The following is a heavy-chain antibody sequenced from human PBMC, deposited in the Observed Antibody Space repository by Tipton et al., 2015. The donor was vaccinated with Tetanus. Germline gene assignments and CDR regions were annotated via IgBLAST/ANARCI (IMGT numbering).Heavy chain of an antibody. CDR1: GGSISSGGYY. CDR2: IYYSGST. Sequence: TLSLTCTVSGGSISSGGYYWSWIRQHPGKGLEWIGDIYYSGSTYYNPSLKSRVTISVDTSKNQFSLKLSSVTAADTAVYYCAREVAAPGSNFFDPWGQGTLVTVSS. CDR3: AREVAAPGSNFFDP. V-gene: IGHV4-31*03. J-gene: IGHJ5*02. D-gene: IGHD6-13*01.